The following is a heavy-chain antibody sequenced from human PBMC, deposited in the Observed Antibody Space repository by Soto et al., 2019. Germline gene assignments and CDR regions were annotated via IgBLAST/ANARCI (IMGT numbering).Heavy chain of an antibody. V-gene: IGHV3-30*03. CDR1: GFGFSNYA. CDR2: VAHDGGNK. CDR3: ALLEGGPQGNFDY. Sequence: QVRLVESGGGVVQPGGSLRLSCAASGFGFSNYAMHWVRQAPGKGLEWVALVAHDGGNKYYGDGVKGRFTISRDNSKNTLDLPTNSLRAEDTAVYYCALLEGGPQGNFDYWGQGILVTVSS. J-gene: IGHJ4*02. D-gene: IGHD3-10*01.